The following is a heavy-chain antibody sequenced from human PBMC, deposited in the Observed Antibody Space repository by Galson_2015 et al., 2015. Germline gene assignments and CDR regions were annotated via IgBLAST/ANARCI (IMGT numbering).Heavy chain of an antibody. CDR3: ARDQDDYSNPGRGGMDV. CDR2: IYYSGTT. J-gene: IGHJ6*02. Sequence: ETLSLTCTVSGASISGHYWSWIRQPPGKGLEWIAYIYYSGTTNYNPSLQSRVTISVDTSKNQFSLKLSSVTAADTAVYYCARDQDDYSNPGRGGMDVWGQGTTVTVSS. CDR1: GASISGHY. V-gene: IGHV4-59*11. D-gene: IGHD4-11*01.